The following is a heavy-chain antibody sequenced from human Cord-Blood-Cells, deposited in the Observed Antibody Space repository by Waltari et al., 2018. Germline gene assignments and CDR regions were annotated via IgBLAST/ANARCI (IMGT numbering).Heavy chain of an antibody. J-gene: IGHJ4*02. V-gene: IGHV1-3*01. Sequence: VQLVQSGAEVKKPGASVKVSCKDSGYTFTSYAMPWVRQAPGQRLEWMGWINAGNGKTTYSQKSQGRVTITRDTSAITAYMELSSLRSEDTAVYYCARLLGGCYPERHFDYWGQGTLVTVSS. CDR3: ARLLGGCYPERHFDY. D-gene: IGHD1-26*01. CDR1: GYTFTSYA. CDR2: INAGNGKT.